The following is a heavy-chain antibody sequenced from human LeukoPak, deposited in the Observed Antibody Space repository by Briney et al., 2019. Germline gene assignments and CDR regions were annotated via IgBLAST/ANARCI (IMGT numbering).Heavy chain of an antibody. V-gene: IGHV3-21*01. CDR1: GFTFSRHS. CDR3: ARHGTPLRYGSGNYYKGAPFDY. CDR2: SSTSSSYI. Sequence: GGSLRLSCAASGFTFSRHSMNWVRQAPGKGLEWVSSSSTSSSYIYYADSVKGRFTISRDNAKNSLYLQMNSLRAEDTAVYYCARHGTPLRYGSGNYYKGAPFDYWGQGTLVTVSS. D-gene: IGHD3-10*01. J-gene: IGHJ4*02.